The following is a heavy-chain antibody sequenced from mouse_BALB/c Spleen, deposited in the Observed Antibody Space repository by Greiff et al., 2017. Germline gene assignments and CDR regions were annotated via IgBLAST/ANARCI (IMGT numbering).Heavy chain of an antibody. CDR3: ARGGTWYFDV. J-gene: IGHJ1*01. V-gene: IGHV1-66*01. CDR1: GYSFTSYY. D-gene: IGHD3-3*01. CDR2: IFPGSGNT. Sequence: VKLVESGPELVKPGASVKISCKASGYSFTSYYIHWVKQRPGQGLEWIGWIFPGSGNTKYNEKFKGKATLTADTSSSTAYMQLSSLTSEDSAVYFCARGGTWYFDVWGAGTTVTVSS.